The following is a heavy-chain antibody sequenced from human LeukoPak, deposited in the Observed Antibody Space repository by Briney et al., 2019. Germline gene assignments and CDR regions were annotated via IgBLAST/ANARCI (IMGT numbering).Heavy chain of an antibody. V-gene: IGHV3-48*02. D-gene: IGHD1-26*01. CDR2: ISSSSSTI. CDR3: AREMQVGATTFDY. CDR1: GFTFSSYS. J-gene: IGHJ4*02. Sequence: GRSLRLSCAASGFTFSSYSMNWVRQAPGKGLEWVSYISSSSSTIYYADSVKGRFTISRDNAKNSLYLQMNSLRDEDTAVYYCAREMQVGATTFDYWGQGTLVTVSS.